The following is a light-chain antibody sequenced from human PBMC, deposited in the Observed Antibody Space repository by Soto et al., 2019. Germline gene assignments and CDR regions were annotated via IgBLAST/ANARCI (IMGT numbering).Light chain of an antibody. Sequence: QSVLTQPASVSGSPGQSITISCTGTSSDVGGYNYVCWYQQHPGKVPKLIIHDVSNRPSGVSNRFSGSKSGNTASLSISGLQAEDEADYYCSSYTSSSTVVFGGGTKVTVL. CDR1: SSDVGGYNY. CDR3: SSYTSSSTVV. CDR2: DVS. J-gene: IGLJ3*02. V-gene: IGLV2-14*01.